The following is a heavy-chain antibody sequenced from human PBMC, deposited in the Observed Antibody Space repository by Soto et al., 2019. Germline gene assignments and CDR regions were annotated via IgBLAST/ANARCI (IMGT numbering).Heavy chain of an antibody. V-gene: IGHV1-2*02. CDR2: INPNSGGT. CDR1: GYTFTGYY. Sequence: ASVKVSCKASGYTFTGYYMHWVRQAPGQGLEWMGWINPNSGGTNYAQKFQGRVTMTRDTSISTAYMELSRLRSDDTAVYYCASRGGIAVAGRDAFDIWGQGTMVTV. D-gene: IGHD6-19*01. J-gene: IGHJ3*02. CDR3: ASRGGIAVAGRDAFDI.